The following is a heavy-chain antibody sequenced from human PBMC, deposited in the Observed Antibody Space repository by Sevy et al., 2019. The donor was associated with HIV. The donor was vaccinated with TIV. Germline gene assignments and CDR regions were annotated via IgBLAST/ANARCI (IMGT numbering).Heavy chain of an antibody. D-gene: IGHD2-15*01. V-gene: IGHV3-33*01. CDR2: IWYDGSNK. Sequence: GSLRLSCAASGFTFSSYGMHWVRQAPGKGLEWVAVIWYDGSNKYYADSVKGRFTISRDNSKNTLYLQMNSLRAEDTAVYYCARERGGGKIYYYYYYGMDVWGQGTTVTVSS. J-gene: IGHJ6*02. CDR1: GFTFSSYG. CDR3: ARERGGGKIYYYYYYGMDV.